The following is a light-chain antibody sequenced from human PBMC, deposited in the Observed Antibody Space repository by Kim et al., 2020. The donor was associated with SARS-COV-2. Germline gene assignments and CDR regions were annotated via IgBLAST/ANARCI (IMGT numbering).Light chain of an antibody. CDR2: GAS. Sequence: EIVLTQSPGTLSLSPGERATLSCRASQSVTSQLAWYQQKPGQAPRLLIYGASSRATGIPDRFSGSGSGTDFTVTISRLEPEDFAVYYCQQYGSSPLTFGGGTKVDIK. J-gene: IGKJ4*01. V-gene: IGKV3-20*01. CDR3: QQYGSSPLT. CDR1: QSVTSQ.